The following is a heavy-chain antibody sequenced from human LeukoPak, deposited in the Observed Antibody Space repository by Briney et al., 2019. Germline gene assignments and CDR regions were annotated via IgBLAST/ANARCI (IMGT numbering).Heavy chain of an antibody. CDR1: GYTFTGYY. J-gene: IGHJ4*02. V-gene: IGHV1-2*02. Sequence: ASVKVSCKASGYTFTGYYMHWVRQAPGHGLEWMGWINPNSGGTNYAQKFQGRFTMTRDTSISTAYMELSRLRSDDTAVYYCARWSNYYGSGTHREGDYWGQGTLVTVSS. D-gene: IGHD3-10*01. CDR3: ARWSNYYGSGTHREGDY. CDR2: INPNSGGT.